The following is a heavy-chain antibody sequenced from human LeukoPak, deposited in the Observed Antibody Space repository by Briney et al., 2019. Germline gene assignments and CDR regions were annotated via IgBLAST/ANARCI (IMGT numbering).Heavy chain of an antibody. D-gene: IGHD1-26*01. V-gene: IGHV1-3*01. CDR1: GYTFTSYA. J-gene: IGHJ4*02. Sequence: PLASVKVSCKASGYTFTSYAMHWVRQAPGQRLEWMGWINAGNGNTKYSQKFQGRVTITRDTSASTAYMELSSLRSEDTAVYYCARVGMVGATRSYFDYWGQGTLVTVSS. CDR2: INAGNGNT. CDR3: ARVGMVGATRSYFDY.